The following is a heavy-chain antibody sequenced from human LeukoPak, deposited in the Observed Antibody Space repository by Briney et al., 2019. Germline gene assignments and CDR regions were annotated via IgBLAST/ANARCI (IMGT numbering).Heavy chain of an antibody. Sequence: SETLSLTCTVSGGSISSSSYYWGWIRQPPGKGLEWIGSMYYSGSTYYNPSLKSRVTISVDTSKNQFSLKLSSVTAADTAVYYCASLGYCSSTSCFGGGHWFDPWGQGTLVTVSS. J-gene: IGHJ5*02. V-gene: IGHV4-39*01. D-gene: IGHD2-2*01. CDR2: MYYSGST. CDR3: ASLGYCSSTSCFGGGHWFDP. CDR1: GGSISSSSYY.